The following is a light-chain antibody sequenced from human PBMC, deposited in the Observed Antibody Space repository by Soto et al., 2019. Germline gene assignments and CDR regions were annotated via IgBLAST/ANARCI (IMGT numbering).Light chain of an antibody. CDR3: CSYTTSNTFV. Sequence: QSALTQPASVSGSLGQSITISCSGTSSDVGAYNYVSWYQQYPGKAPKLMIYHVTDRPSGVSNRFSGSKSGNTASLTISGLQAEDEADYYCCSYTTSNTFVFGTGTMLTVL. CDR2: HVT. J-gene: IGLJ1*01. CDR1: SSDVGAYNY. V-gene: IGLV2-14*01.